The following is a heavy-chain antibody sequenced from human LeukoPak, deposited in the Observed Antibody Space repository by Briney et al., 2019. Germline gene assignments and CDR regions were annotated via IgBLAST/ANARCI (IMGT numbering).Heavy chain of an antibody. J-gene: IGHJ4*02. V-gene: IGHV1-69*04. CDR3: ARDDIVVVPAAMIY. CDR2: IIPILGIA. CDR1: GGTFSSYT. D-gene: IGHD2-2*01. Sequence: SVKVSCKASGGTFSSYTISWVRQAPGQGLEWMGRIIPILGIANYAQKFQGRVTITADKSTSTAYMELSSLRSEDTAVYYCARDDIVVVPAAMIYWGQGTLVTVSS.